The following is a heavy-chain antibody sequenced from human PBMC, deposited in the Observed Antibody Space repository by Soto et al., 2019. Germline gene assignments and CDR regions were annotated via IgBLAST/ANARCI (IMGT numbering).Heavy chain of an antibody. J-gene: IGHJ6*03. V-gene: IGHV4-39*07. CDR3: ARVGITIFGVATPPYYYYMDV. CDR2: IYYSGST. D-gene: IGHD3-3*01. CDR1: GGSISSSSYY. Sequence: PSETLSLTCTVSGGSISSSSYYWGWIRQPPGKGLEWIGSIYYSGSTYYNPSLKSRVTISVDTSKNQFSLKLSSVTAADTAVYYCARVGITIFGVATPPYYYYMDVWGKGTTVTVSS.